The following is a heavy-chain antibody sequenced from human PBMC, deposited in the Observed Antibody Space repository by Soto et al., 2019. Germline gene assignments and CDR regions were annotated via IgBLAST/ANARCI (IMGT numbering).Heavy chain of an antibody. V-gene: IGHV4-34*01. J-gene: IGHJ5*02. Sequence: SETLSLTCAVYGGSFSGYYWSWIRQTPGKGLEWIGEINHSGSTNYNPSLKSRVTISVDTSKNQFSLKLSSVTAADTAVYYCARLTAVAGIGWFDPWSQGTLVTVSS. CDR1: GGSFSGYY. CDR3: ARLTAVAGIGWFDP. CDR2: INHSGST. D-gene: IGHD6-19*01.